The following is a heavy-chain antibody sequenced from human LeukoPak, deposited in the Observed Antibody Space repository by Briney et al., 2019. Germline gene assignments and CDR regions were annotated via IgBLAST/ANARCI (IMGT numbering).Heavy chain of an antibody. CDR3: AKDLSGRYSIDAFDI. D-gene: IGHD3-10*01. CDR2: ISGSGGGT. J-gene: IGHJ3*02. Sequence: GGSLRLSCAASGFTFSNYAMSWVRQAPGKGLEWVSCISGSGGGTYYADSVEGRFTISRDNSTNTLYLQINSLRAEDTAVYYCAKDLSGRYSIDAFDIWGQGTMVTVSS. CDR1: GFTFSNYA. V-gene: IGHV3-23*01.